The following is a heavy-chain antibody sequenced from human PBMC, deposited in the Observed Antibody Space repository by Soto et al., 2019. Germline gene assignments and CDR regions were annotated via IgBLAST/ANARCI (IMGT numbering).Heavy chain of an antibody. CDR1: GFTFSRYW. V-gene: IGHV3-74*01. Sequence: GGSLRLSCAASGFTFSRYWMHWVRQAPGEGLVWVSRINSDGSSTSYADSVKGRFTISRDNAKNTLYLQMNSLRAEDTAVYYCARVVRYCSGGSCWYYFDYWGQGTLVTVSS. J-gene: IGHJ4*02. CDR2: INSDGSST. D-gene: IGHD2-15*01. CDR3: ARVVRYCSGGSCWYYFDY.